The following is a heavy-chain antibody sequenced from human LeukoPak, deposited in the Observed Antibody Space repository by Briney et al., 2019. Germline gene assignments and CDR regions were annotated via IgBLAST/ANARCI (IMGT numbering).Heavy chain of an antibody. V-gene: IGHV3-23*01. D-gene: IGHD3-22*01. J-gene: IGHJ4*02. Sequence: QPGGSLRLSCTASGFTFSSYAMSWVRQAPGKGLEWVSAISGSGGSTYYADSVKGRLTISRDNSKNTLYLQMNSLRAEDTAVYYCAKQTYYYDSSGETFDYWGQGTLVTVSS. CDR1: GFTFSSYA. CDR2: ISGSGGST. CDR3: AKQTYYYDSSGETFDY.